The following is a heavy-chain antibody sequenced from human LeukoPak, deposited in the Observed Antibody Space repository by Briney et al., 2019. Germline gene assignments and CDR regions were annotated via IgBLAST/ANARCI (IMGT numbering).Heavy chain of an antibody. D-gene: IGHD6-13*01. CDR1: GGSISSGDYY. J-gene: IGHJ5*02. CDR3: ARRTAAAVNWFDP. Sequence: SETLSLTCTVSGGSISSGDYYWSWIRQPPGKGLEWIGYIYYSGSTYYNPSLKSRVTISVDTSKNQFSLKLSSVTAADTAVYYCARRTAAAVNWFDPWGQGTLVTVSS. CDR2: IYYSGST. V-gene: IGHV4-30-4*08.